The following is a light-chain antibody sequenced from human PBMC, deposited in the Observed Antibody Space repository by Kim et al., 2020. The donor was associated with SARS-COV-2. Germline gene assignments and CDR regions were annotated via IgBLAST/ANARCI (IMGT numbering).Light chain of an antibody. CDR1: KLGDKY. CDR3: QAWDSSTVV. J-gene: IGLJ2*01. V-gene: IGLV3-1*01. CDR2: HDS. Sequence: VSPGQTASITCSGDKLGDKYACWYQQKPGQPPVLVIYHDSKRPSGIPERFSGSNSGNTATLTISGTQAMDEADYYCQAWDSSTVVFGGGTQLTVL.